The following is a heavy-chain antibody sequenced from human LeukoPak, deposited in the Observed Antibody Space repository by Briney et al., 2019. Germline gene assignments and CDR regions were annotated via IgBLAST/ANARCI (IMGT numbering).Heavy chain of an antibody. V-gene: IGHV4-59*11. CDR3: TTIKRGDIFGYFDF. J-gene: IGHJ4*02. CDR1: DDSFSSHY. CDR2: ISYIGRT. Sequence: PSETLSLTCAVSDDSFSSHYWTWIRQPPGKGLEWFGYISYIGRTNYNPSLKSRVTISIDTSKNQFSLKLTSVTAADTAIYYCTTIKRGDIFGYFDFWGQGALVTVSS. D-gene: IGHD5-18*01.